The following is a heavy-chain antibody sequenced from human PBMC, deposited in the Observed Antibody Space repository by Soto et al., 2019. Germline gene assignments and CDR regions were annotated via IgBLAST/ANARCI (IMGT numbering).Heavy chain of an antibody. CDR1: GFTFSSYA. V-gene: IGHV3-30-3*01. CDR2: ISYDGSNK. CDR3: ASGSVLRFLEWSTITLSDY. D-gene: IGHD3-3*01. J-gene: IGHJ4*02. Sequence: GGSLRLSCAASGFTFSSYAMHWVRQAPGKGLEWVAVISYDGSNKYYADSVKGRLTISRDNPKHTLYLQMNSLRAEDTAVYYCASGSVLRFLEWSTITLSDYWGQGTLVTVSS.